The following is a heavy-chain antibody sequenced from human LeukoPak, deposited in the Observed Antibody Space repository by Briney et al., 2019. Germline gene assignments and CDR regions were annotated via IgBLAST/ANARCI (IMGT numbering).Heavy chain of an antibody. D-gene: IGHD2-2*01. CDR2: IYHSGST. Sequence: SETLSLTCAVSGYYISSGYYWGWIRQPPGKGLEWIGSIYHSGSTYYNPSLKSRVTISVDTSKNQFSLKLSSVTAADTAVYYCARDGCSSTSCYLPLYYFDYWGQGTLVTVSS. CDR1: GYYISSGYY. J-gene: IGHJ4*02. CDR3: ARDGCSSTSCYLPLYYFDY. V-gene: IGHV4-38-2*02.